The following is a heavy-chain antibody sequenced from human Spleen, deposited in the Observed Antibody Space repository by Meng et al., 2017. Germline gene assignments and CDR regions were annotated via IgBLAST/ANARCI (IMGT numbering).Heavy chain of an antibody. V-gene: IGHV3-66*02. CDR3: ARERAATVTRDAFNI. CDR2: IYSGGST. J-gene: IGHJ3*02. Sequence: GESLKISCAASGFTVSSNYMSWVRQAPGKGLEWVSVIYSGGSTYYADSVKGRFTISRDNSKNTLYLQMNSLRAEDTAVYYCARERAATVTRDAFNIWGQGTMVTVSS. D-gene: IGHD4-11*01. CDR1: GFTVSSNY.